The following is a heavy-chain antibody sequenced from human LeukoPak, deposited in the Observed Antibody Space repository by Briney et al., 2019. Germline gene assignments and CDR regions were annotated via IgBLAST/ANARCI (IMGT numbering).Heavy chain of an antibody. D-gene: IGHD3-10*01. CDR1: GGSFSGYY. CDR2: INHSGST. V-gene: IGHV4-34*09. J-gene: IGHJ4*02. CDR3: ARAHYYYGSGGLFDY. Sequence: SETLSLTCAVYGGSFSGYYWSWIRQPPGKGLEWIGEINHSGSTYYNPSLKSRVTISVDTSKNQFSLKLSSVTAADTAVCYCARAHYYYGSGGLFDYWGQGTLVTVSS.